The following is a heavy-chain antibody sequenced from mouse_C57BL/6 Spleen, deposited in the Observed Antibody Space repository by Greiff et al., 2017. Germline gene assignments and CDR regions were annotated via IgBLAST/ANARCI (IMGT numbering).Heavy chain of an antibody. V-gene: IGHV5-6*01. CDR3: ARQLQDYFDY. J-gene: IGHJ2*01. Sequence: EVKVVESGGDLVKPGGSLKLSCAASGFTFSSYGMSCVRQTPDKRLEWVATISSGGSYTYYPDSVQGRFTISRDNAKNTLYLQMSSLKSEDTAMYYCARQLQDYFDYWGQGTTLTVSS. CDR2: ISSGGSYT. CDR1: GFTFSSYG. D-gene: IGHD1-1*01.